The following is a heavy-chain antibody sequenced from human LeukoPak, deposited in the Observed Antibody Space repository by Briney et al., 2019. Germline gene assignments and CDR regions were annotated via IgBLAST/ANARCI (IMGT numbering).Heavy chain of an antibody. CDR2: INHSGST. J-gene: IGHJ4*02. D-gene: IGHD5-18*01. CDR3: ARGTKRGYRVYYFDY. V-gene: IGHV4-34*01. Sequence: SETLSLTCAVYGGSFSGYYWSWIRQPPGKGLEWIGEINHSGSTNYNPSLKSRVTISVDTSKNQFSLKLSSVTAADTAVYYRARGTKRGYRVYYFDYWGQGTLVTVSS. CDR1: GGSFSGYY.